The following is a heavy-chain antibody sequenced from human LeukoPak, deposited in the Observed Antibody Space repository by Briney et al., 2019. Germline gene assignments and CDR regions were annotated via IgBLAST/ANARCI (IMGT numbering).Heavy chain of an antibody. CDR2: IYYSGST. D-gene: IGHD3-3*01. CDR3: ARDAGGGITIFGVVITNWFDP. Sequence: SETLSLTCTVSGGSISSSSYYWGWIRQPPGKGLEWIGSIYYSGSTYYNPSLKSRVTILVDTSKNQFSLKLSSVTAADTAVYYCARDAGGGITIFGVVITNWFDPWGQGTLVTVSS. CDR1: GGSISSSSYY. J-gene: IGHJ5*02. V-gene: IGHV4-39*07.